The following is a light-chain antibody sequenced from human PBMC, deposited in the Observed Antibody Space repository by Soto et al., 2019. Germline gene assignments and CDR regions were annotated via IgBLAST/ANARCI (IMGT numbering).Light chain of an antibody. CDR2: RNN. Sequence: QSVLTQPPSASGNPGQRVTISCSGSSSNIGSNFVFWYQHLPGTAPKLLIYRNNLRPSGVPDRFSGSKSGTSASLAVSGLRSEDEADYYCAAWDATLSNWVFGGGTKLTVL. CDR3: AAWDATLSNWV. V-gene: IGLV1-47*01. CDR1: SSNIGSNF. J-gene: IGLJ3*02.